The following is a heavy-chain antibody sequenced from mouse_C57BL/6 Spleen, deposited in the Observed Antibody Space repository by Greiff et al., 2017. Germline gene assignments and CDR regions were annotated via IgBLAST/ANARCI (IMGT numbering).Heavy chain of an antibody. CDR2: IDPSDSYT. J-gene: IGHJ2*01. Sequence: QVQLQQSGAELVKPGASVKLSCKASGYTFTSYWMQWVKQRPGQGLEWIGEIDPSDSYTNYNQKFKGKATLTVDTSSSTAYMQLSSLTSEDSAVYYCARLWQRYFDYWGQGTTLTVSS. D-gene: IGHD1-1*02. CDR3: ARLWQRYFDY. V-gene: IGHV1-50*01. CDR1: GYTFTSYW.